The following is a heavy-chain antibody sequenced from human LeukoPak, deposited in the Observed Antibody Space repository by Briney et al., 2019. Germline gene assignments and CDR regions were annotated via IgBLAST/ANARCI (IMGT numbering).Heavy chain of an antibody. J-gene: IGHJ4*02. D-gene: IGHD2-2*01. Sequence: GGSLRLSCAASGFTFSSYWMSWVRQAPGKGLEWEANIKQDGSEKYYVDSVKGRFTISRDNSKNTLYLQMNSLRAEDTAVYYCATDIVVVPVASRGGYSYGDPTDYWGQGTQVTVSS. V-gene: IGHV3-7*01. CDR2: IKQDGSEK. CDR3: ATDIVVVPVASRGGYSYGDPTDY. CDR1: GFTFSSYW.